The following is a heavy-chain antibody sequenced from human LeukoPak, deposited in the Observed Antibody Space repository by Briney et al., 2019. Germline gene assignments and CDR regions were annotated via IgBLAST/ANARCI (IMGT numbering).Heavy chain of an antibody. D-gene: IGHD4-17*01. Sequence: GGSLRLSCAASGFTFSSYAMHWVRQAPGKGLEWVAVISYDGSNKYYADSVKGRFTISRDNSKNTLYLQMNSLRAEDTAVYYCARKVTTVTTSEDFFDYWGQGTLVTVSS. V-gene: IGHV3-30-3*01. CDR2: ISYDGSNK. J-gene: IGHJ4*02. CDR3: ARKVTTVTTSEDFFDY. CDR1: GFTFSSYA.